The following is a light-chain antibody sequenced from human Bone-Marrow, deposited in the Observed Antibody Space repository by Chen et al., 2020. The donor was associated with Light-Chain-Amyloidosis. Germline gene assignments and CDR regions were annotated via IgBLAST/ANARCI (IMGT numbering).Light chain of an antibody. J-gene: IGLJ2*01. Sequence: SYELTQPPSVSVSPGQTARITCSGDDLPTKYAYWYQQKPGQAPVLVIHRETERPSGISERFSGSSSGATATLTISGVQAKDEADYPCQSADSSGTYEVIFGGGTKLTVL. CDR2: RET. CDR1: DLPTKY. CDR3: QSADSSGTYEVI. V-gene: IGLV3-25*03.